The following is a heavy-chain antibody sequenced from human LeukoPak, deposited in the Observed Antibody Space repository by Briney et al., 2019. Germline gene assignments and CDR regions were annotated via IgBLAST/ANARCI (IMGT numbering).Heavy chain of an antibody. D-gene: IGHD6-13*01. Sequence: KPSETLSLTCAAYGGSFSGYYWSWIRQPPGKGLEWIGEINHSGSTNYNPSLKSRVTISVDTSKNQFSLKLNSVTAADTAVYYCARVRAAAGTSWFDPWGQGTLVTVSS. CDR3: ARVRAAAGTSWFDP. CDR1: GGSFSGYY. CDR2: INHSGST. V-gene: IGHV4-34*01. J-gene: IGHJ5*02.